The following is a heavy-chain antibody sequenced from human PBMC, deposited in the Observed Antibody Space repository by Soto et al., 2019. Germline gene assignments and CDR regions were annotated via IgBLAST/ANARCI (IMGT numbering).Heavy chain of an antibody. CDR2: ISWNSGSI. J-gene: IGHJ4*02. Sequence: EVQLVESGGGLVQPGRSLRLSCAASGFTFDDYAMHWVRQAPGKGLEWVSGISWNSGSIGYADSVKGRFTISRDNAKNSLYLQMNSLRAEDTALYYCAKDRRAAAGAPDYWGQGTLVTVSS. D-gene: IGHD6-13*01. CDR1: GFTFDDYA. CDR3: AKDRRAAAGAPDY. V-gene: IGHV3-9*01.